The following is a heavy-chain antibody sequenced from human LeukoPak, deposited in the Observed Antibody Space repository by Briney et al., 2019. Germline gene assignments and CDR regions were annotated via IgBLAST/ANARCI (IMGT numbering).Heavy chain of an antibody. Sequence: GEALQISSKGSGYSFTNYWIAWVRRMPGKGGEWMGIIYPDDCDTRYSPSFRRQVTISADKSISTAYLQWSSLKASDTAMYYCARIWLTAFDIWGQGTMVTVSS. D-gene: IGHD3-16*01. CDR3: ARIWLTAFDI. V-gene: IGHV5-51*01. CDR2: IYPDDCDT. J-gene: IGHJ3*02. CDR1: GYSFTNYW.